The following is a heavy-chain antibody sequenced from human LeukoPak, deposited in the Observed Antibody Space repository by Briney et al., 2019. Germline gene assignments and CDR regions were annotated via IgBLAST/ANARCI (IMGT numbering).Heavy chain of an antibody. V-gene: IGHV4-31*03. J-gene: IGHJ6*02. CDR2: ITHRGNT. CDR3: ARGVRIGYCSSTSCYAVRFKSSNYYYYGMDV. Sequence: PSQTLSLTCTVSGGSISSGGYYWSWIRQHPGKGLEWIGEITHRGNTHYNPSLKGRVTVSGDTSKNQFSLKLSSVTAADTAVYYCARGVRIGYCSSTSCYAVRFKSSNYYYYGMDVWGQGTTVTVSS. CDR1: GGSISSGGYY. D-gene: IGHD2-2*01.